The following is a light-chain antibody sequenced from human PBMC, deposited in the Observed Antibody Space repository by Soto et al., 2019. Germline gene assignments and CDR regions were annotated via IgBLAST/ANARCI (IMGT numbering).Light chain of an antibody. CDR3: QQYEGNPT. Sequence: DIQLTQSPSTLSAPIGDRVVITCRASQTIDSWLAWYQQRPGLAPRLLIYDASTLESGVPSRFSGSGSETEFTLTISSLKPDDFATYHCQQYEGNPTFGQGTTVEVK. CDR1: QTIDSW. CDR2: DAS. J-gene: IGKJ1*01. V-gene: IGKV1-5*01.